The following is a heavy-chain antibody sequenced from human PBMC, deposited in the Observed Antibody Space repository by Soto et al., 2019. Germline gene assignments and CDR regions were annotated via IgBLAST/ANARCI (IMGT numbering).Heavy chain of an antibody. CDR3: AKPTLYCSGGSCFQH. Sequence: EVQLLESGGGLVQPGGSLRLSCAASGFTFSSYAMSWVRQAPGKGLEWVSTISGSGGSTYYADSVKGRFTISRDNSKNTLYLQMNSLRAEDTAVYYFAKPTLYCSGGSCFQHWGQGTLVTVSS. J-gene: IGHJ1*01. V-gene: IGHV3-23*01. D-gene: IGHD2-15*01. CDR2: ISGSGGST. CDR1: GFTFSSYA.